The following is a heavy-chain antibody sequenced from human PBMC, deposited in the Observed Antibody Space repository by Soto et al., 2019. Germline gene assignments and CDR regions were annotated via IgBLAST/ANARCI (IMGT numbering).Heavy chain of an antibody. V-gene: IGHV3-66*01. CDR3: ARESSSGNSYFDY. CDR1: GFTVSSSN. J-gene: IGHJ4*02. Sequence: GGSLRLSCAASGFTVSSSNMRWVRRAPGKGLEWVSLIYSGGSTYYADSVKGRFTISRDNSKNTLFLQMNSVRADDTAMYYCARESSSGNSYFDYWGRGTLVTVSS. CDR2: IYSGGST. D-gene: IGHD1-26*01.